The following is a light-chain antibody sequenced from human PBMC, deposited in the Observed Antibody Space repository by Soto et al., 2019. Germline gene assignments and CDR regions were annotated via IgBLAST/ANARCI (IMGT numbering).Light chain of an antibody. V-gene: IGKV3-20*01. Sequence: ESVLTQSPGTLSLSPGERATLSCRASQSVSSSYLAWYQQKPGQAPRLLIFGASTRATGIPDRFRGSGSGTDFTLTISRLEPEDFAVYHCQQYDYSPCSFGQGTKLQI. CDR1: QSVSSSY. CDR2: GAS. CDR3: QQYDYSPCS. J-gene: IGKJ2*04.